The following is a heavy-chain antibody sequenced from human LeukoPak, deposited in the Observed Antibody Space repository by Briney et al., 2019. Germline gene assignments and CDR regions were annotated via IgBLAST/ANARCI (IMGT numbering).Heavy chain of an antibody. J-gene: IGHJ3*02. CDR1: GGSISSGGHS. CDR3: ARDPSEDAFDI. Sequence: PSETLSLTCTVSGGSISSGGHSWSWIRQPPGKGLEWIGYIYHSGSGSTNYNPSLKSRVTISVDMSKNQFSLKLSSVTAADTAVYYCARDPSEDAFDIWGQGTMVTVSS. V-gene: IGHV4-30-2*01. CDR2: IYHSGSGST.